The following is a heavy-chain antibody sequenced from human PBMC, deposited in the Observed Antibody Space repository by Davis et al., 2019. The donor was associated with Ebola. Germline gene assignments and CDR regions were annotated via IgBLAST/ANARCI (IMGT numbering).Heavy chain of an antibody. J-gene: IGHJ5*02. CDR1: GGSISTTNW. CDR3: ARTPSAAVNWFDP. Sequence: MPSETLSLTCVVSGGSISTTNWWSWVRQPPGKGLEWIGEIYHSGSTNYNPSLKSRVRMSVDESKNHFSLKMTSMTAADTAVYYCARTPSAAVNWFDPWGQGTLVTVSS. V-gene: IGHV4/OR15-8*01. CDR2: IYHSGST. D-gene: IGHD6-25*01.